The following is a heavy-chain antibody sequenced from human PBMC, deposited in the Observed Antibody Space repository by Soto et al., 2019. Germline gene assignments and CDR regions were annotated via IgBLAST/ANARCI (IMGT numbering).Heavy chain of an antibody. CDR1: GFTFSSYG. V-gene: IGHV3-33*01. CDR3: ARGEGIAAAGTDY. D-gene: IGHD6-13*01. CDR2: IWYDGSNK. J-gene: IGHJ4*02. Sequence: GGSLRLSCAASGFTFSSYGMHWVRQAPGKGLEWVAVIWYDGSNKYYADSVKGRFTISRDNSKNTLYLQMNSLRAEDTAVYYCARGEGIAAAGTDYWGQGTLVTVSS.